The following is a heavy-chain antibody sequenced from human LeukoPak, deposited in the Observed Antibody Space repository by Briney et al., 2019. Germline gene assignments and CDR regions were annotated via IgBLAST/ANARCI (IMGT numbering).Heavy chain of an antibody. CDR1: GFTLGDYA. CDR2: ITSKAYGGTT. J-gene: IGHJ4*02. D-gene: IGHD1-26*01. CDR3: TREVERGGSYWGGDY. Sequence: GGSLRLSCTGSGFTLGDYAMNWVRQAPGKGLEWVGLITSKAYGGTTEYAASVKGGFTISRDDSKNIVHLQMNSLKIEDTAVYYCTREVERGGSYWGGDYWGQGTLVTVSS. V-gene: IGHV3-49*04.